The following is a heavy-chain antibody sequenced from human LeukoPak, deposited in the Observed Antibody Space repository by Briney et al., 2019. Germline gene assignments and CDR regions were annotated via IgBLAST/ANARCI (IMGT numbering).Heavy chain of an antibody. V-gene: IGHV1-46*01. Sequence: ASVTVSCKASGYTFTNYGISCVRQAPGQGLEWMGVINPSGDSTSYAQKFQGRVTMTRDTSTSTVYMELSSLRSEDTAIYYCAKLAASETGEGSWGQGTLVTVSS. D-gene: IGHD6-13*01. CDR3: AKLAASETGEGS. CDR1: GYTFTNYG. J-gene: IGHJ5*02. CDR2: INPSGDST.